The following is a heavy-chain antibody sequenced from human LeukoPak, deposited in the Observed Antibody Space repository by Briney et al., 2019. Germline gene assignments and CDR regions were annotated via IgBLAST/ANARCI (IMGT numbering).Heavy chain of an antibody. CDR2: FDPEDGET. CDR3: ATDQPGYSYGDGYFDY. V-gene: IGHV1-24*01. J-gene: IGHJ4*02. Sequence: ASVKVSCEVSGYTLTELSMHWVRQAPGKGLEWMGGFDPEDGETIYAQKFQGRVTMTEDTSTGTAYMEPSSLRSEDTAVYYCATDQPGYSYGDGYFDYWGQGTLVTVSS. D-gene: IGHD5-18*01. CDR1: GYTLTELS.